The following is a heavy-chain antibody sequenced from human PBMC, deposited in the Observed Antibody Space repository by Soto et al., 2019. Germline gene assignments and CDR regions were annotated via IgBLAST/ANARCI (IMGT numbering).Heavy chain of an antibody. Sequence: SETLSLTCTVSGGPISSGDYYWSWIRQPPGKGLEWIGYIYYSGSTYYNPSLKSRVTISVDTSKNQFSLKLSSVTAAGTAVYYCASFYGDYQRKSMDVWGQGTTVTVSS. V-gene: IGHV4-30-4*01. CDR1: GGPISSGDYY. D-gene: IGHD4-17*01. CDR2: IYYSGST. CDR3: ASFYGDYQRKSMDV. J-gene: IGHJ6*02.